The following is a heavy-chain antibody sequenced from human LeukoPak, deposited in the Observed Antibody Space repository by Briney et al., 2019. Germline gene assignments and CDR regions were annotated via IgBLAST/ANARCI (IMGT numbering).Heavy chain of an antibody. D-gene: IGHD1-26*01. CDR1: SGSFSNYY. CDR3: ARGALKWELPPIRARKSYYFDY. J-gene: IGHJ4*02. Sequence: SETLSLTCAVYSGSFSNYYWSWIRQPPGKGLEWIGEINQSGSTDYNPSLKSRVTISVDTSKNHFSLKLSSVTAADTAVYYCARGALKWELPPIRARKSYYFDYWGQGTLVTVSS. CDR2: INQSGST. V-gene: IGHV4-34*01.